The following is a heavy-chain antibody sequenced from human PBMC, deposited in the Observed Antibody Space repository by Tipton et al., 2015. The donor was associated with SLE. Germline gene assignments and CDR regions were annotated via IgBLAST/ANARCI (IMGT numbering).Heavy chain of an antibody. CDR2: MWYDGSNK. D-gene: IGHD3-9*01. CDR3: ARSYYDVLTAYQALDS. J-gene: IGHJ4*02. CDR1: GFTFSSYV. Sequence: SLRLSCAASGFTFSSYVMSWVRQVPGKGLEWVALMWYDGSNKHYADSVKGRFTLSRDTSKNTLFLQMDRLRAEDTAVYYCARSYYDVLTAYQALDSWGQGTLVTVSS. V-gene: IGHV3-33*08.